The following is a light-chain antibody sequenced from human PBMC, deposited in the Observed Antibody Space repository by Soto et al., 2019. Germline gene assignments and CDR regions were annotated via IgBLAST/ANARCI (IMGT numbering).Light chain of an antibody. Sequence: AIRMTQSPSSLSASTGDRVSITCRASQGISSYLAWYQQKPGKAPKLLIYDASSLESGVPSRFSGSGSGTEFTLTISSLQPEDFASYYCQQIYTIPLTFGGGTKVDIK. CDR2: DAS. CDR3: QQIYTIPLT. CDR1: QGISSY. V-gene: IGKV1-8*01. J-gene: IGKJ4*01.